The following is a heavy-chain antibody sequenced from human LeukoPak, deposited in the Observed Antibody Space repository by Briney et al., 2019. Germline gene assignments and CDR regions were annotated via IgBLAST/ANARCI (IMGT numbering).Heavy chain of an antibody. Sequence: SVKVSCKASGGTFNTYVIAWVRQAPGQGLEWMGGLIPTIASANTAQRFQGRVTISSDESATTTYMELRSLRSDDTAVYFCARGAGVGLAGFYFDNWGQGALVTVSS. V-gene: IGHV1-69*05. J-gene: IGHJ4*02. CDR2: LIPTIASA. CDR3: ARGAGVGLAGFYFDN. D-gene: IGHD6-19*01. CDR1: GGTFNTYV.